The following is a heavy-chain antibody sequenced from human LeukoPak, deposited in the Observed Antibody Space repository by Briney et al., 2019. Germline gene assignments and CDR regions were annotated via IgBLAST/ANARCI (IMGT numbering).Heavy chain of an antibody. D-gene: IGHD2-2*01. CDR2: IHYSGST. Sequence: PSQTLSLTCTVSGGSVSSGGYYWSWIRQHPGKGLEWIGYIHYSGSTYYNPSLKSRVTISVDTSKNQFSLKLSSVTAADTAVYYCARRLVVVPAAANWFDPWGQGTLVTVSS. J-gene: IGHJ5*02. CDR1: GGSVSSGGYY. V-gene: IGHV4-31*03. CDR3: ARRLVVVPAAANWFDP.